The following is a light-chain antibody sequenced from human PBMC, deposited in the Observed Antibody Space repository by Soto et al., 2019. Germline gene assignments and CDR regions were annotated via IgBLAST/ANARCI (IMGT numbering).Light chain of an antibody. J-gene: IGLJ1*01. V-gene: IGLV2-8*01. CDR3: SSHGGANNFYV. Sequence: QSALTQPASVSGSPGQSITISCTGTSSDVGAYNYVSWYQQHPGKAPKLMIYEVTKRPSGVPDRFSASKSGNTASLTVSGLQAEDEADYYCSSHGGANNFYVFGTGTKLTVL. CDR2: EVT. CDR1: SSDVGAYNY.